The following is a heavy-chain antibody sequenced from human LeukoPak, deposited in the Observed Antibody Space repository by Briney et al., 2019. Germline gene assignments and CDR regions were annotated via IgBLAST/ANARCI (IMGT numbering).Heavy chain of an antibody. CDR3: AKDQYFVTGYYSHMDV. J-gene: IGHJ6*03. CDR2: ISYDGSNI. D-gene: IGHD2-21*02. CDR1: GFTFSDYL. V-gene: IGHV3-30*18. Sequence: PGGSLRLSCAASGFTFSDYLMSWVRQTPGKGLEWVAVISYDGSNINYAESVKGRFTISRDNSKNTLYLQMNSLRAEDTAVYYCAKDQYFVTGYYSHMDVWGKGTTVTISS.